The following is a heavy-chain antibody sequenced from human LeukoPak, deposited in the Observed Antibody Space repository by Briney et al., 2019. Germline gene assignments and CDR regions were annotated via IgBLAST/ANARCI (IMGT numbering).Heavy chain of an antibody. CDR3: ARDSTWYPIDY. CDR1: GFTFSSYA. CDR2: ISGSGGST. V-gene: IGHV3-23*01. J-gene: IGHJ4*02. Sequence: GGSLRLSCAASGFTFSSYAMSWVRQAPGKGLEWVSAISGSGGSTYYADSVKGRFTISRDNSKNTLYLQMKSLRAEDTAVNYCARDSTWYPIDYWGPGTLVTVSS. D-gene: IGHD6-13*01.